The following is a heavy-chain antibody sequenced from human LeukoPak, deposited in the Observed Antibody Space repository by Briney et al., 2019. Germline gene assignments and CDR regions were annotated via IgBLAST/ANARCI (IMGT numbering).Heavy chain of an antibody. D-gene: IGHD6-13*01. CDR1: GGSITSSNYY. V-gene: IGHV4-39*01. Sequence: SETLSLTCTVSGGSITSSNYYWGWIRQPPGKGLEWIGSIFYTGNTHYNPSLESRVTIFVDTSKNQFSLRLTSVTAADTAMYYCARRPAGYTIDYWGQGTLVTVSS. CDR2: IFYTGNT. J-gene: IGHJ4*02. CDR3: ARRPAGYTIDY.